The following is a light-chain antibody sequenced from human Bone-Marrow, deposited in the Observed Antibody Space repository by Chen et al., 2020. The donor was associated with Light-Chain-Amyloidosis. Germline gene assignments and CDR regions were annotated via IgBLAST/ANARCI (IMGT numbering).Light chain of an antibody. J-gene: IGLJ3*02. Sequence: SYVLTQPSSVSVAPGQTATLACGGNNIGSTSVHWYQQTPGQAPLLVVYDDSERPSGIPEGLSGSNSGNTATLTISRVEAGDEADYYCQVWDRSSDRPVFGGGTKLTVL. CDR3: QVWDRSSDRPV. CDR2: DDS. CDR1: NIGSTS. V-gene: IGLV3-21*02.